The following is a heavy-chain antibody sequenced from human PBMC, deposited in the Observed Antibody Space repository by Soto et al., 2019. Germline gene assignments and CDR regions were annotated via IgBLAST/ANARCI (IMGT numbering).Heavy chain of an antibody. D-gene: IGHD2-15*01. V-gene: IGHV4-31*03. CDR1: GGSISSGGYY. CDR3: ARLQRGYCSGGSCYSEYFQH. Sequence: PSETLSLTCTVSGGSISSGGYYWSWIRQHPGKGLEWIGYIYYSGSTYYNPSLKSRVTISVDTSKNQFSLKLSSVTAADTAVYYCARLQRGYCSGGSCYSEYFQHWGQGTLVTVSS. CDR2: IYYSGST. J-gene: IGHJ1*01.